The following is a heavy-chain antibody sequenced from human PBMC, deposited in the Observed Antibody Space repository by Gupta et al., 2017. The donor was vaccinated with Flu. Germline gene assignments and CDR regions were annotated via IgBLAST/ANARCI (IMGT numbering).Heavy chain of an antibody. CDR1: GFTFSSFA. CDR3: ARVGYYDSRGYYRYYFDY. J-gene: IGHJ4*02. CDR2: ISGSGGSA. Sequence: GSGFTFSSFAMSWVRQAPGKGLEWISVISGSGGSAFYADSLKGRFTVSRDNSRNTLFLQMNSLRGEDTAVYYCARVGYYDSRGYYRYYFDYWGQGTLVTVSS. V-gene: IGHV3-23*01. D-gene: IGHD3-22*01.